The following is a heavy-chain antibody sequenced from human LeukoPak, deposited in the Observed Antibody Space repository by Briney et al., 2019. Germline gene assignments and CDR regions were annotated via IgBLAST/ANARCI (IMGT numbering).Heavy chain of an antibody. Sequence: GAAVKVSCKTSGYTFTSYDINWVRQATGRGLEWMGWMNPNSGNTGYAQKFQGRVTMTRNTSISTAYMELSSLRSEDTAVYYCARVRSFDWLLSKRGFDYWGQGTLVTVSS. V-gene: IGHV1-8*01. D-gene: IGHD3-9*01. CDR1: GYTFTSYD. CDR3: ARVRSFDWLLSKRGFDY. CDR2: MNPNSGNT. J-gene: IGHJ4*02.